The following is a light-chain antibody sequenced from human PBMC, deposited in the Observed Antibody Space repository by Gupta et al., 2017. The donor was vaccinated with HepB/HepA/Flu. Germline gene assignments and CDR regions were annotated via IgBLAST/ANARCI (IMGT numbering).Light chain of an antibody. J-gene: IGLJ3*02. Sequence: QSALTQPASVSGSPGQSITISCTGTSSDVGGYNYVSWYQHHPGKAPKLMIYDVSNRPSGVSNRFSGSKSGNTAALTISGLQAEDEADYYCSSYTSSSTPTWVFGGGTKLTVL. CDR3: SSYTSSSTPTWV. CDR2: DVS. V-gene: IGLV2-14*03. CDR1: SSDVGGYNY.